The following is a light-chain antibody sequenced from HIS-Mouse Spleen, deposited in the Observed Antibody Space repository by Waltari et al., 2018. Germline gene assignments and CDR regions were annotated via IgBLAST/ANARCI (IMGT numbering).Light chain of an antibody. V-gene: IGKV1-9*01. CDR2: AAS. Sequence: DIQLTQSPSFLSASVGDRVTITCRASQGISSYLAWYQQKPGKAPKLLIYAASTLQSGVPLRFSGSGSGTEFTLTISSLQPEDFATYYCQQLNSYSPTFGQGTKVEIK. CDR1: QGISSY. J-gene: IGKJ1*01. CDR3: QQLNSYSPT.